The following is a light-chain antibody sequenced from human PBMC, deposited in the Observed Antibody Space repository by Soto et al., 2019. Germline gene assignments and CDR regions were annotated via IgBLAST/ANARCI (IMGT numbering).Light chain of an antibody. J-gene: IGKJ5*01. CDR1: QSVLYSSSKRND. CDR2: WAS. Sequence: DIVMTQSPDSLAVSLGERATINCKSSQSVLYSSSKRNDLAWYQQKPGQHPKLLIFWASTRESGVPDRFSGSGSGTDFTLTISSLQAEDVAVYFCQQYYRTPPTFGQAPRLEI. V-gene: IGKV4-1*01. CDR3: QQYYRTPPT.